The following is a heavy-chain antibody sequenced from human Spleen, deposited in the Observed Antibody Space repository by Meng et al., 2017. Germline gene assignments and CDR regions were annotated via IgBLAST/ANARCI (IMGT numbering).Heavy chain of an antibody. D-gene: IGHD4-23*01. V-gene: IGHV3-7*01. CDR2: IKQDGSEK. Sequence: ETLSLTCAASGFTFSRYWMSWVRQAPGKGLEWVANIKQDGSEKYYVDSVKGRFTISRDNAKNSLYLQMNSLRGEDTAVYYCASNSEEGKIDYWGQGTLVTVSS. CDR1: GFTFSRYW. CDR3: ASNSEEGKIDY. J-gene: IGHJ4*02.